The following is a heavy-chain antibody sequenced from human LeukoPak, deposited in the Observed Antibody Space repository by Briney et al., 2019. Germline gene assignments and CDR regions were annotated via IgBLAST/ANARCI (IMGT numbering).Heavy chain of an antibody. Sequence: GGSLRLSCAASGFTLSSYAMSWVRQAPGKGLEWVAVISYDGSNKYYADSVKGRFTISRDNSKNTLYLQMNSLRAEDTAVYYCAHIVATASQDYWGQGTLVTVSS. J-gene: IGHJ4*02. CDR1: GFTLSSYA. D-gene: IGHD5-12*01. CDR2: ISYDGSNK. CDR3: AHIVATASQDY. V-gene: IGHV3-30*04.